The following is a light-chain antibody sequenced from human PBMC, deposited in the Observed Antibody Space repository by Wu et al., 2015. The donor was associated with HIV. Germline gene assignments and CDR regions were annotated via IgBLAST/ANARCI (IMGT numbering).Light chain of an antibody. J-gene: IGKJ2*01. CDR3: QHYGSSPPYT. V-gene: IGKV3-20*01. Sequence: IVLTQSPGTLSLSPGERATLSCRASQSVSTTSLVWYQQKPGQAPRLLIYGTSSRAAGIPERFSGRGSGTDFTLTISRLEPEDFAVCYCQHYGSSPPYTFGQGTKLEIK. CDR2: GTS. CDR1: QSVSTTS.